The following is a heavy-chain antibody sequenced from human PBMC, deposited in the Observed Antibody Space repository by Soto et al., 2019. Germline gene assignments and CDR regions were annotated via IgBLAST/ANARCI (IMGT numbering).Heavy chain of an antibody. CDR1: GFTFSIYG. CDR3: AKRDQQC. D-gene: IGHD6-19*01. Sequence: EARLLESGGDLVQSGGSLRLSCAASGFTFSIYGMTWVRQAPGKGLEWVSAISGSGGITYYADSVKGRFTISRDNSNNTMYLPMSSLRVEDTAVYYCAKRDQQCWGQGTLVTVSS. V-gene: IGHV3-23*01. CDR2: ISGSGGIT. J-gene: IGHJ4*02.